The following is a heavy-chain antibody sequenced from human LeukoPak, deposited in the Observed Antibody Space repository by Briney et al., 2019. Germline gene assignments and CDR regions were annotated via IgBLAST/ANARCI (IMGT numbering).Heavy chain of an antibody. V-gene: IGHV4-34*01. CDR3: AGGYSSGWPYFDY. J-gene: IGHJ4*02. CDR1: GGSFSGYY. CDR2: INHSGST. Sequence: TSETLPLTCAVYGGSFSGYYWSWIRQPPGKGLEWIGEINHSGSTNYNPSLKSRVTISVDTSKNQFSLKLSSVTAADTAVYYCAGGYSSGWPYFDYWGQGTLVTVSS. D-gene: IGHD6-19*01.